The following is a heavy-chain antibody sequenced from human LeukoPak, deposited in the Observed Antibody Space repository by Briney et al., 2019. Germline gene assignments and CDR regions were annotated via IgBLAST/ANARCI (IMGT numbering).Heavy chain of an antibody. J-gene: IGHJ4*02. V-gene: IGHV3-9*03. CDR3: AKDVRSSSSSATFDY. Sequence: GGSLRLSCAASGFTFDDYAMHWVRQAPGKGLEWVSGISWNSGSIVYADSVKGRFTISRDNAKNSLYLQMNSLRAEDMALYYCAKDVRSSSSSATFDYWGQGTLVTVSS. CDR1: GFTFDDYA. CDR2: ISWNSGSI. D-gene: IGHD6-6*01.